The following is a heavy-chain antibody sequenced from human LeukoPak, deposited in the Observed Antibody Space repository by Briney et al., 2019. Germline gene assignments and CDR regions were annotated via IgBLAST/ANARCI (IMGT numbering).Heavy chain of an antibody. CDR1: GGTFSSYA. Sequence: SVKVSCKASGGTFSSYAISWVRQAPGQGLEWMGGIIPIFGTANYAQKFQGRVTITTDESTSTAYMELSRLRSDDTAVYYCARGMYYHASGSPSDYWGQGTLVTVSS. J-gene: IGHJ4*02. CDR3: ARGMYYHASGSPSDY. D-gene: IGHD3-10*01. CDR2: IIPIFGTA. V-gene: IGHV1-69*05.